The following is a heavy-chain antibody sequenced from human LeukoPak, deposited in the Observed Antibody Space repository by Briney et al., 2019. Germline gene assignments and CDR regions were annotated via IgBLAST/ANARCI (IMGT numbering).Heavy chain of an antibody. CDR2: ISSSSSTI. D-gene: IGHD3-16*02. J-gene: IGHJ6*03. V-gene: IGHV3-48*04. Sequence: GGSLRLSCAASGFTFSSYSMNWVRRAPGKGLEWVSYISSSSSTIYYADSVKGRFTISRDNAKNTLYLQMNSLRAEDTAVYYCARDPMTYYDYVWGSYPDYMDVWGKGTTVTVSS. CDR3: ARDPMTYYDYVWGSYPDYMDV. CDR1: GFTFSSYS.